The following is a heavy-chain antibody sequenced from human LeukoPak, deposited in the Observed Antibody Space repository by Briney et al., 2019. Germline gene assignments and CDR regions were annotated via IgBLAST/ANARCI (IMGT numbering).Heavy chain of an antibody. CDR1: GGTFSSYA. CDR2: IIPIFGTA. V-gene: IGHV1-69*13. CDR3: ARSPRPSRCGGDCYGD. Sequence: AASVKVSCKASGGTFSSYAISWVRQAPGQGLEWMGGIIPIFGTANYAQKFQGRVTITADESTSTAYMELSSLRSEDMAVYYCARSPRPSRCGGDCYGDWGQGTLVTVSS. J-gene: IGHJ4*02. D-gene: IGHD2-21*02.